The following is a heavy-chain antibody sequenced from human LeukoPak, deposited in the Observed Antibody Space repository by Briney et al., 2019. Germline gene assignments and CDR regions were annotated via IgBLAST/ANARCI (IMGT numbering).Heavy chain of an antibody. D-gene: IGHD5-18*01. CDR2: ISSSGSTI. Sequence: GGSLRLSCAASGFAFSSYEMNWVRQAPGKGLEGVSYISSSGSTIYYADSVKGRFTISRDNAKNSLYLQMNSLRAEDTAVYYCASGYSYGWAFDIWGQGTMVTVSS. CDR3: ASGYSYGWAFDI. CDR1: GFAFSSYE. J-gene: IGHJ3*02. V-gene: IGHV3-48*03.